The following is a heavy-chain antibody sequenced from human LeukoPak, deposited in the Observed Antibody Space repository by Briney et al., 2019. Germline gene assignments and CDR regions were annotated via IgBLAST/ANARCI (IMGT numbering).Heavy chain of an antibody. Sequence: SETLSLTCTVSGGSISSSSYYWGWIRQPPGKGLEWIGSIYYSGSTNYNPSLKSRVTISVDTSKNQFSLKLSSVTAADTAIYYCARDRSGGYNWFDPWGQGTLVTVSS. J-gene: IGHJ5*02. CDR3: ARDRSGGYNWFDP. V-gene: IGHV4-39*07. D-gene: IGHD2-15*01. CDR2: IYYSGST. CDR1: GGSISSSSYY.